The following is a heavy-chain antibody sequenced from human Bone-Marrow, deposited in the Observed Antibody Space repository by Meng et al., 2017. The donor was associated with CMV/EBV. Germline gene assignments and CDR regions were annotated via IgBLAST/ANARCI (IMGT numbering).Heavy chain of an antibody. J-gene: IGHJ6*02. CDR3: ARAFCSSTSCARGYYYYYGMDV. CDR1: GGSFSGYY. V-gene: IGHV4-34*01. D-gene: IGHD2-2*01. Sequence: GSLRLSCAVYGGSFSGYYWSWIRQPPGKGLEWIGEINHSGSTNYNPSLKSRVTISVDTSKNQFSLKLSSVTAADTAVYYCARAFCSSTSCARGYYYYYGMDVWGQGTMVTVSS. CDR2: INHSGST.